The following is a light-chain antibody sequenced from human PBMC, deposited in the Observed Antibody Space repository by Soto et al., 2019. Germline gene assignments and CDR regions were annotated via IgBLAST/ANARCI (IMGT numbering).Light chain of an antibody. CDR2: EDN. CDR3: QSLSGWV. CDR1: SGSIASNY. J-gene: IGLJ3*02. Sequence: NFMLTQPHSVSESPGKTVTISCTRSSGSIASNYVQWYQQRPGSAPTTVIYEDNQRPSGVPDRFSGSIDSSSNSASLTISGLKTEDEADYYCQSLSGWVFGGGTQLTVL. V-gene: IGLV6-57*04.